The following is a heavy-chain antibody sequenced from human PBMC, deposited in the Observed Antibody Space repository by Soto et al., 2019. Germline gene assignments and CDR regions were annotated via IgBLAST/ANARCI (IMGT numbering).Heavy chain of an antibody. CDR1: GYTFNDYY. Sequence: ASVKVSCKASGYTFNDYYIHWVRQAPGQGLEWMGWINPHSGATKYAQKFQGWVTMTRDTSMNTAYMEVSRLSSDDTAVFYCASVERWNFFYLDTWGQGTLVTVSS. D-gene: IGHD1-7*01. CDR2: INPHSGAT. CDR3: ASVERWNFFYLDT. V-gene: IGHV1-2*04. J-gene: IGHJ5*02.